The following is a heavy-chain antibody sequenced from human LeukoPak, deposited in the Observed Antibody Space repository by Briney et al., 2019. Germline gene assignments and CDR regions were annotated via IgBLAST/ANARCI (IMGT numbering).Heavy chain of an antibody. Sequence: PGGSLRLSCAASGFTFSNYSMNWVRQAPGKGLEWVSSIGTTGSYIFYADSVKGRFTISRDNAKNTLYLQMNSLRAEDTAVYYCARHVVVTAPGYYFDLWGRGALVTVSS. V-gene: IGHV3-21*01. CDR3: ARHVVVTAPGYYFDL. D-gene: IGHD2-21*02. CDR2: IGTTGSYI. J-gene: IGHJ2*01. CDR1: GFTFSNYS.